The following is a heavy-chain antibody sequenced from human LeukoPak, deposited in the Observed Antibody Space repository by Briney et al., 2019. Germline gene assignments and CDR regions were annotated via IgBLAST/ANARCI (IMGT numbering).Heavy chain of an antibody. D-gene: IGHD3-22*01. CDR1: GGSIGSSSYY. J-gene: IGHJ4*02. CDR2: IYYSGNT. V-gene: IGHV4-39*07. Sequence: SETLSLTCTVSGGSIGSSSYYWGWIRQPPGKGLEWIGIIYYSGNTYYNPSLKSRVTISVDTSKNQFSLRLSSVTAADTAVYYCARAYDSSGYYFDYWGQGTLVTVSS. CDR3: ARAYDSSGYYFDY.